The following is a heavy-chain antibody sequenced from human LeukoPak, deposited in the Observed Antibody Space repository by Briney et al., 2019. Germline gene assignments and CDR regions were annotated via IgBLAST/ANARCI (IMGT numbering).Heavy chain of an antibody. D-gene: IGHD6-13*01. Sequence: GGSLRLSCAASGFTFSSYGMHWVRQAPGKGLGWVAFIRYDGSNKYYADSVKGRFTISRDNSKNTLYLQMNSLRAEDTAVYYCAKMGSSSWYFDYWGQGTLVTVSS. CDR1: GFTFSSYG. V-gene: IGHV3-30*02. CDR2: IRYDGSNK. CDR3: AKMGSSSWYFDY. J-gene: IGHJ4*02.